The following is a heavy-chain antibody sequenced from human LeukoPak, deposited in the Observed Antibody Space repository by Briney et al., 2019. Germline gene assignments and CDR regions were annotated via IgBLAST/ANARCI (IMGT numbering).Heavy chain of an antibody. V-gene: IGHV3-7*01. CDR1: GLTCSSYW. Sequence: GGSLRLCCAASGLTCSSYWMTCVRQAPGKGLDWEANIKQDGSEKSYVGSVKARFTISRDNAKNSLYLQMNSPRADDTAVYYCAGGRDVYRYWGQGTLVTVSS. CDR3: AGGRDVYRY. CDR2: IKQDGSEK. D-gene: IGHD5-24*01. J-gene: IGHJ4*02.